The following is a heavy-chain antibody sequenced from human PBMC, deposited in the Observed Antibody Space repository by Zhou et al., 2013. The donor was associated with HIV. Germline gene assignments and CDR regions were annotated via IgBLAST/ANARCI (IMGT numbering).Heavy chain of an antibody. CDR1: GGTFSNYA. J-gene: IGHJ4*02. V-gene: IGHV1-18*01. CDR2: ISSYTGDT. Sequence: QVQLVQSGAEVKKPGSSVKVSCKASGGTFSNYAITWVRQAPGQGLEWLGSISSYTGDTNYAQRLQGRVTMTTDTSTSTAYMELRTLRSDDTAVYYCAREYYYDSIGYYYEDLWGQGTLVTVSS. D-gene: IGHD3-22*01. CDR3: AREYYYDSIGYYYEDL.